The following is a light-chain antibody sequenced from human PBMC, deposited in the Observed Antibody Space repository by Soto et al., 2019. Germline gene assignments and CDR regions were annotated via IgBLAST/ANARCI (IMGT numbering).Light chain of an antibody. CDR1: QTVSNC. J-gene: IGKJ1*01. V-gene: IGKV1-5*02. CDR2: DVS. CDR3: QQYNSFSTM. Sequence: VHMTLSPSTLSASLFARVIILFRASQTVSNCLAWYQQKPGKAPKLLIYDVSTLESGVPSRFSGSGSGTEFTLTISSLQPDDFATYYCQQYNSFSTMFGQGTKVDIK.